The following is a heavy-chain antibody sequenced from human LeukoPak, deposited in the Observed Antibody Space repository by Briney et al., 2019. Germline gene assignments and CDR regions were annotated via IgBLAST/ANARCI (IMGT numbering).Heavy chain of an antibody. J-gene: IGHJ5*02. CDR2: IYYSGST. CDR3: ASYYYGSGSYYSNWFDP. V-gene: IGHV4-30-4*01. Sequence: SETLSLTYTVSGGSISSGDYYWSWIRQPPGKGLEWIGYIYYSGSTYYNPSLKSRVTISVDTSKNQFSLKLSSVTAADTAVYYCASYYYGSGSYYSNWFDPWGQGTLVTVSS. CDR1: GGSISSGDYY. D-gene: IGHD3-10*01.